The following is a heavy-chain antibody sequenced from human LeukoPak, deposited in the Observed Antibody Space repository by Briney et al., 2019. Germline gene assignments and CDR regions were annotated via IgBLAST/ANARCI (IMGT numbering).Heavy chain of an antibody. CDR3: VKHAGRDGYNFRE. J-gene: IGHJ4*02. V-gene: IGHV4-4*08. CDR1: GDSICSSY. CDR2: IYISGDT. Sequence: SETLSLTCTVSGDSICSSYWSWIRLPPGKGLEWIGYIYISGDTNYNPSLRGRVTISLDTSRNQFSLKLTSVSAADTAVYYCVKHAGRDGYNFRERGQGALVTVSS. D-gene: IGHD5-24*01.